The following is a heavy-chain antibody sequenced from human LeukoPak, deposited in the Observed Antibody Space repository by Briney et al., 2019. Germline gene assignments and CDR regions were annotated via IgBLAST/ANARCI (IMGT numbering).Heavy chain of an antibody. CDR2: ISWNSGSI. D-gene: IGHD2-15*01. V-gene: IGHV3-9*01. CDR3: ARDQGYCSGGSCN. CDR1: GFTFDDYA. J-gene: IGHJ4*02. Sequence: PGGSLRLSCAASGFTFDDYAMHWVRQAPGKGLEWVSGISWNSGSIGYADSVKGRFTISRDNAKNSLYLQMNSLRAEDTAVYYCARDQGYCSGGSCNWGQGTLVTVSS.